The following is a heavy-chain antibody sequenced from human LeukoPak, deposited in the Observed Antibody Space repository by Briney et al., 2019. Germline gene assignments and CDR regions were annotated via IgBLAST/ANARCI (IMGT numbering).Heavy chain of an antibody. D-gene: IGHD3-22*01. CDR1: GYTFTSYY. J-gene: IGHJ4*02. Sequence: ASVKVSCKASGYTFTSYYMHWVRQAPGQGLKWMGIINPSGGSTSYAQKFQGRVTMTRDMPTSTVYMELSSLRSEDTAVYYCARTGYYDSSGYYLVDWGQGTLVTVSS. V-gene: IGHV1-46*01. CDR3: ARTGYYDSSGYYLVD. CDR2: INPSGGST.